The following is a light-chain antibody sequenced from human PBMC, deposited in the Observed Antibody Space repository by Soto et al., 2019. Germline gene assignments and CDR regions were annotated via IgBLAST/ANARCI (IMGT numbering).Light chain of an antibody. J-gene: IGKJ1*01. CDR3: QQSYSTPGT. V-gene: IGKV1-39*01. Sequence: VQRAQSPSTLSGSVGDRVTITCRASQTISSWLAWYQQKPGKAPKLLIYAASSLQSGVPSRFSGSGSGTDFTLTISSLQPEDFATYYCQQSYSTPGTLGQGTKVDI. CDR2: AAS. CDR1: QTISSW.